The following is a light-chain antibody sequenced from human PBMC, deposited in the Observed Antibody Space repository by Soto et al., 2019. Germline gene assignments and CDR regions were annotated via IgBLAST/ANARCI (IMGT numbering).Light chain of an antibody. V-gene: IGKV3-20*01. CDR3: QQYGSSPWT. Sequence: EIVLTQSPGTLSLSPGERATLSCRASQSVSSNYLAWYQQKPGQAPRLLIYDASSRATGIPDRFSGSGYETDFTLTISRMEPEDFAVYYCQQYGSSPWTFGQGTQVEIK. CDR1: QSVSSNY. J-gene: IGKJ1*01. CDR2: DAS.